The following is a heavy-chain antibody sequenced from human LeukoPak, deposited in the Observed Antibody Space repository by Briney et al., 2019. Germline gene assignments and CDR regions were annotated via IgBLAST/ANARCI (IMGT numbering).Heavy chain of an antibody. CDR1: GFTFSGYV. D-gene: IGHD4-17*01. V-gene: IGHV3-21*01. Sequence: GGPLRHSRAPSGFTFSGYVVNWVRPAPGKGLEWVSSISSSSSYIYYADSVKGRLTTSRDNAKNSLYLQMNSLRAEDTAVYYCASATVTHPLDYWGQGTLVTVSS. J-gene: IGHJ4*02. CDR2: ISSSSSYI. CDR3: ASATVTHPLDY.